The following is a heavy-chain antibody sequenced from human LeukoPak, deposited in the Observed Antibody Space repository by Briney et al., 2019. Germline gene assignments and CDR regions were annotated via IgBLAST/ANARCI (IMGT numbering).Heavy chain of an antibody. CDR2: IYYSGST. CDR3: ARGKIDFWSGYYLGSDY. CDR1: GGSISSGGYY. Sequence: SQTLSLTCTVSGGSISSGGYYWSWIRQHPGKGLEWIGYIYYSGSTYYNPSLKSRVTISVDTSKNQFSLKLSSVTAADAAVYCCARGKIDFWSGYYLGSDYWGQGTLVTVSS. J-gene: IGHJ4*02. V-gene: IGHV4-31*03. D-gene: IGHD3-3*01.